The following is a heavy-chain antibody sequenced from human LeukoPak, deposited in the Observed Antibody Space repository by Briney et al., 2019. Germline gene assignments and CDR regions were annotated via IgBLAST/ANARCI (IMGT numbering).Heavy chain of an antibody. J-gene: IGHJ5*02. CDR1: GFTFSSYS. CDR3: ARDVSYRGRASWFDP. CDR2: ITSSSSYI. Sequence: GGSLRLSCAASGFTFSSYSMNWVRQAPGKGLEWVSSITSSSSYIYYADSVKGRFTISRDNAKNSLYLQMNSLRAEDTAVYCCARDVSYRGRASWFDPWGQGTLVTVSS. V-gene: IGHV3-21*01. D-gene: IGHD3-16*02.